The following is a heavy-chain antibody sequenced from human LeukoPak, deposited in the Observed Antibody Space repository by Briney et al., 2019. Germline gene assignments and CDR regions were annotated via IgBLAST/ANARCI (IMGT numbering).Heavy chain of an antibody. V-gene: IGHV4-34*01. D-gene: IGHD3-22*01. CDR3: ARVRGTYYYDSSGTSPYYFDY. CDR1: EMSFSAYY. J-gene: IGHJ4*02. Sequence: SETLSLTCAVSEMSFSAYYWNWIRQSPGKGLEWIGEINYGGSTKYTPSLEGRGTILIDTSKNQFSLKLSSVTAADTAVYYCARVRGTYYYDSSGTSPYYFDYWGQGTLVTVSS. CDR2: INYGGST.